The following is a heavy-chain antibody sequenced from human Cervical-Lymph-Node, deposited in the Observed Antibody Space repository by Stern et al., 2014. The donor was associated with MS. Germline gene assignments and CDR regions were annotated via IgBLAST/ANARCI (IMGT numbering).Heavy chain of an antibody. CDR2: IFPNYGK. V-gene: IGHV2-26*01. J-gene: IGHJ4*02. CDR1: GFSLTNPRLG. CDR3: ARIGSGDYYGSPYSDN. D-gene: IGHD2-21*02. Sequence: QITLKESGPVLVKPTETLTLTCTVSGFSLTNPRLGVGWIRQPPGKALEWLAHIFPNYGKSYNTSLASRLTISQDTSKSQVVLTMTNMDPVDTATYHCARIGSGDYYGSPYSDNWGQGTLVTVSS.